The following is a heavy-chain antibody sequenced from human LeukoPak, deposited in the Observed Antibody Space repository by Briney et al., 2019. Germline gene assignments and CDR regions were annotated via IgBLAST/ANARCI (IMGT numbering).Heavy chain of an antibody. J-gene: IGHJ4*02. D-gene: IGHD1-14*01. CDR1: GFTFSSYE. CDR2: ISGSSGST. Sequence: GGSLRLSCAASGFTFSSYEMNWVREAPGKGLEWVSGISGSSGSTYYADSVKGRFTIARDKSKNTVYLQMNSLRAEDTAVYYCAKYFTQPVYSHLDYWGQGTLVTVSS. CDR3: AKYFTQPVYSHLDY. V-gene: IGHV3-23*01.